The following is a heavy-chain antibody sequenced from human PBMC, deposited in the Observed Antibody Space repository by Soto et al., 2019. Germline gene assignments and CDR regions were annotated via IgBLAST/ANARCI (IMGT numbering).Heavy chain of an antibody. V-gene: IGHV1-69*04. D-gene: IGHD6-13*01. J-gene: IGHJ4*02. CDR1: GGTFSSYT. CDR3: ARDRGIAAAGTQLESRKDRVP. Sequence: ASVKVSCKASGGTFSSYTISWVRQAPGQGLEWMGRIIPILGIANYAQKFQGRVTITADKSTSTAYMELSSLRSEDTAVYYCARDRGIAAAGTQLESRKDRVPWGQGTLVTVSS. CDR2: IIPILGIA.